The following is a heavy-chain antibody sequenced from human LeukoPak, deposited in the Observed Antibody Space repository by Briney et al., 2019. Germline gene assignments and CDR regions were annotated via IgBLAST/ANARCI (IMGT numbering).Heavy chain of an antibody. CDR3: ARGRGKWLRTAGGDAFDI. CDR2: IIPIFGTA. Sequence: SVKVSCKASGGTFSSYAISWVRQAPGQGLEWMGGIIPIFGTANYAQKFQGRVTITTDESTSTAYMELSSLRSEDTAVYYCARGRGKWLRTAGGDAFDIWGQGTMVTVSS. CDR1: GGTFSSYA. V-gene: IGHV1-69*05. D-gene: IGHD5-12*01. J-gene: IGHJ3*02.